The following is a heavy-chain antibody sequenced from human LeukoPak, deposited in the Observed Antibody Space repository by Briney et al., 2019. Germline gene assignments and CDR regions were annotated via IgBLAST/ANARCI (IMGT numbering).Heavy chain of an antibody. CDR1: GDSVSSGSGG. Sequence: SQTLSLTCDISGDSVSSGSGGWNWIRQSPSRGLEWLGRTYFRSKWYNGYAVSVKSRITINPDTSKNQFSLQLNSVTPEDTAVYYCASGYSYGGYMDVWGKGTTVTVSS. D-gene: IGHD5-18*01. CDR3: ASGYSYGGYMDV. CDR2: TYFRSKWYN. V-gene: IGHV6-1*01. J-gene: IGHJ6*03.